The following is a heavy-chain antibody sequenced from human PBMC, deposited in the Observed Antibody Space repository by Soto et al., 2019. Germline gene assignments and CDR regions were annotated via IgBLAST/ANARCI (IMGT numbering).Heavy chain of an antibody. Sequence: PSETLSLTCAVSGGSISSSNWWSWVRPPPGKGLEWIGEIYHSGSTNYNPSLKSRVTISVDKSKNQFSLKLSSVTAADTAVYYCARSQYCGGDCYSGSWDYYYYYGMDVWGQGTTVTVSS. CDR3: ARSQYCGGDCYSGSWDYYYYYGMDV. D-gene: IGHD2-21*02. CDR1: GGSISSSNW. CDR2: IYHSGST. V-gene: IGHV4-4*02. J-gene: IGHJ6*02.